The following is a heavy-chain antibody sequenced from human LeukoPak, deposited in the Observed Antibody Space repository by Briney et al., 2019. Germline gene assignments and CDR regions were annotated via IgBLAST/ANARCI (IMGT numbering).Heavy chain of an antibody. J-gene: IGHJ4*02. D-gene: IGHD3-3*01. CDR1: GYSYTSYW. CDR2: IYPGDSDT. V-gene: IGHV5-51*01. Sequence: GESLQISCKGSGYSYTSYWIGWVRQMPGKGLEWMGIIYPGDSDTRYSPSFQGQVTISADKSISTAYLQWSSLKASDTAMYYCARLRLNYDFWSGYFDYWGQGTLVTVSS. CDR3: ARLRLNYDFWSGYFDY.